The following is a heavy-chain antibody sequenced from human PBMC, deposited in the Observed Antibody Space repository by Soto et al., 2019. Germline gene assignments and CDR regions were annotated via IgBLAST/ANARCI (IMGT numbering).Heavy chain of an antibody. Sequence: GGSLRLSCAASGFTVSSNYMSWVRQAPGKGLEWVSVIYSGGSTYYADSVKGRFTISRDNSKNTLYLQMNSLRAEDTAVYYCAREGEIAARPLDYWGQGTLVTVSS. CDR3: AREGEIAARPLDY. D-gene: IGHD6-6*01. V-gene: IGHV3-66*01. CDR2: IYSGGST. J-gene: IGHJ4*02. CDR1: GFTVSSNY.